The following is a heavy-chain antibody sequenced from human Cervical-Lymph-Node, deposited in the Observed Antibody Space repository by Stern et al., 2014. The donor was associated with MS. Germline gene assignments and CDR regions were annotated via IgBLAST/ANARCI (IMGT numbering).Heavy chain of an antibody. CDR1: GYTFTSYA. J-gene: IGHJ6*02. V-gene: IGHV1-3*01. D-gene: IGHD2-2*01. CDR2: INAGNGNT. Sequence: QVQLVQSGAEVKKPGASVKVSCKASGYTFTSYAMHWVRQAPGQRLEWMGWINAGNGNTKYSQKFQGRVTITRDTSASTAYMELSSLRSEDTAVYYCARDGAYDYGMDVWGQGTTVTVSS. CDR3: ARDGAYDYGMDV.